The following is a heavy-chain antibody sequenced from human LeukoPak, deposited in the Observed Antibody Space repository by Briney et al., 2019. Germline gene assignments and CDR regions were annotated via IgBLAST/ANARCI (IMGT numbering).Heavy chain of an antibody. CDR3: TRGAGWLIDY. D-gene: IGHD3-16*01. Sequence: SGTLSLTCAVSGDSISSINWWSWVRQPPGKGLEWIGEIYHSGSTNYNPSLKSRVTISADTSKNHFSLKLNSVTTADTAVYYCTRGAGWLIDYWGQGILVTVSS. CDR1: GDSISSINW. CDR2: IYHSGST. V-gene: IGHV4-4*02. J-gene: IGHJ4*02.